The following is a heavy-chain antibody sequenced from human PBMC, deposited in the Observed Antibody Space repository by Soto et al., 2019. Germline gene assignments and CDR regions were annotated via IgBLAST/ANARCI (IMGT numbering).Heavy chain of an antibody. CDR3: ARSRVQSYSSSWYNWFDP. CDR1: GGTFSSYA. CDR2: IIPIFGTA. J-gene: IGHJ5*02. D-gene: IGHD6-13*01. V-gene: IGHV1-69*06. Sequence: QVQLVQSGAEVKKPGSSVKVSCKASGGTFSSYAISWVRQAPGQGLEWMGGIIPIFGTANYAQKFQGRVTITADKSTSTAYMELSSLRSEDTAVYYCARSRVQSYSSSWYNWFDPWGQGTLVTVSS.